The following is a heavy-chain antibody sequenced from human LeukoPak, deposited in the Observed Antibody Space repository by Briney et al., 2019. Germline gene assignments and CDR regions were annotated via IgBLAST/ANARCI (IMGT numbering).Heavy chain of an antibody. V-gene: IGHV4-59*01. J-gene: IGHJ5*02. D-gene: IGHD6-13*01. CDR2: IYYSGST. Sequence: SETLSLTCTVSGGSISSYYWSWIRQPPGKGLERIGYIYYSGSTNYNPSLKSRVTISVDTSKNQFSLKLSSVTAADTAVYYCARQLGIAAVGGWFDPWGQGTLVTVSS. CDR1: GGSISSYY. CDR3: ARQLGIAAVGGWFDP.